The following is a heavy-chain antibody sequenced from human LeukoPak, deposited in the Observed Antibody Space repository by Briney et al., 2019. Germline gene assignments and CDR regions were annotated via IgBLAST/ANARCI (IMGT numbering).Heavy chain of an antibody. J-gene: IGHJ4*02. CDR2: IYAGGTP. Sequence: GGSLRLSCEVYGFTVSSSYISWVRQAPGKGLEWDSVIYAGGTPSYADSGKGRFTISRHNSNNQLYLQMTSLRAADTAFYYFARVYYAILPGYGIFDYWGQGTLVTVSS. CDR1: GFTVSSSY. CDR3: ARVYYAILPGYGIFDY. D-gene: IGHD3-9*01. V-gene: IGHV3-53*04.